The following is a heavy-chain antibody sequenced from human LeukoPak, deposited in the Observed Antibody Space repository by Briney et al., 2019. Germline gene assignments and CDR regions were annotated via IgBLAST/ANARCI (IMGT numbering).Heavy chain of an antibody. D-gene: IGHD4-17*01. Sequence: QSGGSLRLSCAASGFTFSSYGMHWVRQAPGKGLEWVAYIQYDGSNEQFADSVKGRFTISRDNSKNTLYLQMGSLRAEDMAVYYCARDLRDYGDYNWPTFDYWGQGTLVTVSS. CDR3: ARDLRDYGDYNWPTFDY. J-gene: IGHJ4*02. CDR2: IQYDGSNE. CDR1: GFTFSSYG. V-gene: IGHV3-30*02.